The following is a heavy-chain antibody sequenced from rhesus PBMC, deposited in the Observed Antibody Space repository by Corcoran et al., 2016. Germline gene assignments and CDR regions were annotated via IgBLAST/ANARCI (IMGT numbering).Heavy chain of an antibody. CDR3: TRHDSGYSFDY. D-gene: IGHD5-24*01. J-gene: IGHJ4*01. CDR2: INPNGGTT. Sequence: DVRLVESGGGLVKPGGSLRLSCVASGFTFSSYEMHWVRQAPGKGGGLVGQINPNGGTTFLMDSVKGRFTISRDNAKNTLYLQINSLKREDTAVYYCTRHDSGYSFDYWGQGVLVTVSS. CDR1: GFTFSSYE. V-gene: IGHV3-10*01.